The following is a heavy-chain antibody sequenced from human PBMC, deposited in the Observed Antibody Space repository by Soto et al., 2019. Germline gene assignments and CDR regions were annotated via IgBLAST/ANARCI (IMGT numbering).Heavy chain of an antibody. CDR2: ISGSGGTT. J-gene: IGHJ4*02. CDR1: GFTFSSNA. D-gene: IGHD3-10*01. Sequence: EVQLLESGGGLVQPGGSLRISCIGSGFTFSSNAMSWVRQAPGKGLEWVSAISGSGGTTYYADSVKGRFAVSRDKSNNTLYLQMNSLRAEDTAVYYCAKQRAGFGSGSDTYYFDYWGQGTLVTVSS. V-gene: IGHV3-23*01. CDR3: AKQRAGFGSGSDTYYFDY.